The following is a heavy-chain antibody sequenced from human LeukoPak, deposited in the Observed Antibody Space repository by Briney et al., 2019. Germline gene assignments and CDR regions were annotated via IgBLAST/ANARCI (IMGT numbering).Heavy chain of an antibody. V-gene: IGHV3-74*01. CDR2: INSDGSST. D-gene: IGHD5-18*01. J-gene: IGHJ4*02. Sequence: GGSLRLSCAASGFTFSSYWMHWVRQAPGKGLVWVSRINSDGSSTSYADSVKGRFTISRDNAKNTLYLQMNSLRAEDTAVYYCARGHTAMVGDYWGQGTLVTVSS. CDR1: GFTFSSYW. CDR3: ARGHTAMVGDY.